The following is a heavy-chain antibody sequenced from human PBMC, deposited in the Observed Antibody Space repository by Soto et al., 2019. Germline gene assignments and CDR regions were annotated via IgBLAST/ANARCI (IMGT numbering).Heavy chain of an antibody. J-gene: IGHJ4*02. V-gene: IGHV4-30-2*01. CDR2: IYHSGSS. CDR3: ARGQLGLFSFDS. Sequence: QLQLQESGSGLVKPSQTLSLTCGVSGGSVSSDFSSWIWIRQTSGKGLEWIGYIYHSGSSYFNPSLVRRGSISIDSSNNQFSLNLTSVTAADTAVYYCARGQLGLFSFDSWGQGILVTVSS. CDR1: GGSVSSDFSS. D-gene: IGHD6-13*01.